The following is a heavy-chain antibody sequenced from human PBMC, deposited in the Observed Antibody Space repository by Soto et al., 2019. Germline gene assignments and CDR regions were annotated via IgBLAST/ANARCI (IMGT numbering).Heavy chain of an antibody. CDR1: GGSFSGYY. J-gene: IGHJ4*02. V-gene: IGHV4-34*01. Sequence: SQTLSLTCAVYGGSFSGYYWSWIRQPPGKGLEWIGEINHSGSTNYNPSLKSRVTISVDTSKNQFSLKLSSVTAADTAVYYCARLPVYYDILTGYYAYFDYWGQGTLVTVSS. D-gene: IGHD3-9*01. CDR3: ARLPVYYDILTGYYAYFDY. CDR2: INHSGST.